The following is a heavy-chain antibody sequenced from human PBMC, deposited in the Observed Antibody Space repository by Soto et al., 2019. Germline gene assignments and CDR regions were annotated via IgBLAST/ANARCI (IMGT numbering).Heavy chain of an antibody. CDR3: SRDSLLGTYYYDSSGNGMDV. V-gene: IGHV3-49*04. CDR2: IRSKAFGGTT. CDR1: GLTFGDYA. D-gene: IGHD3-22*01. Sequence: GGSLRLSCSASGLTFGDYAMSWVRQAPGKGLEWVGFIRSKAFGGTTEYAASVKGRFTISRHDSKSIAYLQMNSLKNEDTAVYYCSRDSLLGTYYYDSSGNGMDVWGQGTTVTVSS. J-gene: IGHJ6*02.